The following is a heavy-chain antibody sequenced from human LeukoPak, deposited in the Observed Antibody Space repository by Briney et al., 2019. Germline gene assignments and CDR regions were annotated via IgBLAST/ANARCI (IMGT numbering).Heavy chain of an antibody. D-gene: IGHD2-2*01. J-gene: IGHJ5*02. V-gene: IGHV4-59*01. CDR2: IYYSGST. Sequence: SETLSLTCTVSGGSISSYYWSWIRQPPGKGLGWIGYIYYSGSTNYTPSLTSRVTISVDTSKNQFSLKLSSVTAADTAVYYCARVGVVPAARFDPWGQGTLVTVSS. CDR1: GGSISSYY. CDR3: ARVGVVPAARFDP.